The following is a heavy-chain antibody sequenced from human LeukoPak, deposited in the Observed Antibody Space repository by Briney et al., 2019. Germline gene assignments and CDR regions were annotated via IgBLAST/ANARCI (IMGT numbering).Heavy chain of an antibody. D-gene: IGHD1-26*01. V-gene: IGHV3-30-3*01. CDR1: GFTFSSYA. J-gene: IGHJ6*02. CDR3: AREISGSYPRGYYGMDV. CDR2: ISYDGSNK. Sequence: GGPLRLSCAASGFTFSSYAMHWVRQAPGKGLEWVAVISYDGSNKYYADSVKGRFTISGDNSKNTLYLQMNSLRAEDTAVYYCAREISGSYPRGYYGMDVWGQGTTVTVSS.